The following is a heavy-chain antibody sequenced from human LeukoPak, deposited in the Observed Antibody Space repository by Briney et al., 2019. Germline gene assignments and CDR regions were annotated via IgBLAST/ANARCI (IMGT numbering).Heavy chain of an antibody. J-gene: IGHJ6*04. V-gene: IGHV4-4*02. Sequence: PSGTLSLTCAVSGGSVNNSGWWTWVRQPPGKGLEWIGEMSHTANTNHNPSLKSRVTISVDTSKNQFSLKLSSVTAADTAVYYCARGLYCSGGSCYPYYYYYGMDVWGKGTTVTVSS. CDR2: MSHTANT. CDR3: ARGLYCSGGSCYPYYYYYGMDV. D-gene: IGHD2-15*01. CDR1: GGSVNNSGW.